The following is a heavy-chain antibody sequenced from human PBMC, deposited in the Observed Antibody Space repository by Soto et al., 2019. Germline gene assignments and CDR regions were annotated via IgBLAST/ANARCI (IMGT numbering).Heavy chain of an antibody. Sequence: GGSLRLSCTASGFTFGDYAMSWVRQAPGKGLEWVSVIYSGGSTYYADSVKGRFTISRHNSKNTLYLQMNSLRAEDTAVYYCARGYSGYDFDYWGQGTLVTVSS. CDR3: ARGYSGYDFDY. CDR1: GFTFGDYA. D-gene: IGHD5-12*01. CDR2: IYSGGST. V-gene: IGHV3-66*01. J-gene: IGHJ4*02.